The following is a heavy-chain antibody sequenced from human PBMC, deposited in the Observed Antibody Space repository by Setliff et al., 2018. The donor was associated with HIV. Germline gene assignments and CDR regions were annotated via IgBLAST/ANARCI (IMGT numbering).Heavy chain of an antibody. V-gene: IGHV4-59*01. D-gene: IGHD2-2*01. CDR1: GGSISSYY. CDR3: ARADIVVVPAAISSIFYYYYYMDV. J-gene: IGHJ6*03. CDR2: IYYSGST. Sequence: PSETLSLTCTVSGGSISSYYWSWIRQPPGKGLEWIGYIYYSGSTNYNPSLKSRVTISVDTSKNQFSLKLSSVTAADTAAYYCARADIVVVPAAISSIFYYYYYMDVWGKGTTVTVSS.